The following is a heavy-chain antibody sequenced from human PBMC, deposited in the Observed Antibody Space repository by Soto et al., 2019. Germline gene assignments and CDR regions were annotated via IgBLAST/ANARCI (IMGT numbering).Heavy chain of an antibody. J-gene: IGHJ4*02. Sequence: PSETLSLTCAVYGGSFSGYYWSWICQPPGKGLEWIGGINHSGSTNYNPSLQTRVTISVDKSKNQFSLKLSSVTAADSAVYYCARLEGMATISYYFDFWGQGALVTVSS. CDR1: GGSFSGYY. V-gene: IGHV4-34*01. CDR3: ARLEGMATISYYFDF. D-gene: IGHD1-1*01. CDR2: INHSGST.